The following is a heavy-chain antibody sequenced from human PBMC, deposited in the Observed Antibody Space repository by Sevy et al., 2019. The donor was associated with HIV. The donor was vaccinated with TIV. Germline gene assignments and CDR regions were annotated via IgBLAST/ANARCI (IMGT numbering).Heavy chain of an antibody. CDR2: INPITEGT. Sequence: ASVKVSCKASGYTFNNNYMHWVRQAPGQGPEWMGWINPITEGTNYAQKFQGRITMSRDLSVNTAYMELTSLRSDDTAVYFCARGHYDCWSSYFDNWGQGTLVTVSS. CDR1: GYTFNNNY. CDR3: ARGHYDCWSSYFDN. D-gene: IGHD3-3*01. V-gene: IGHV1-2*02. J-gene: IGHJ4*01.